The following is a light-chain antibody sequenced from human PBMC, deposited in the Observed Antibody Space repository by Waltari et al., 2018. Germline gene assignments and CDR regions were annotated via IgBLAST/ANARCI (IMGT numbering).Light chain of an antibody. Sequence: DIVMTQSPLSLPVTPGDSASISCRSSQSLLHSNGYNYFDWYLQKPGQSPKLLIYLGFNRASGVPDRFNCSGSGTDFTLKISRVEAEDVGVYYCMQALQTPFTFGPGTKVDIK. J-gene: IGKJ3*01. CDR2: LGF. CDR1: QSLLHSNGYNY. CDR3: MQALQTPFT. V-gene: IGKV2-28*01.